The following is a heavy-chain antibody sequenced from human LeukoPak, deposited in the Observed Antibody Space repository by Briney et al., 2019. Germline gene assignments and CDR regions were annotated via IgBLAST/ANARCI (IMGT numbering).Heavy chain of an antibody. D-gene: IGHD1-26*01. J-gene: IGHJ3*02. V-gene: IGHV1-24*01. CDR3: ATDPQWELGESAFDI. Sequence: ASVKVPCKVSGYTLTELYMHWVRQAPGKGLEWMGGFDPEDGETIYAQKFQGRVTMTEDTSTDTAYMELSSLRSEDTAVYYCATDPQWELGESAFDIWGQGTMVTVSS. CDR1: GYTLTELY. CDR2: FDPEDGET.